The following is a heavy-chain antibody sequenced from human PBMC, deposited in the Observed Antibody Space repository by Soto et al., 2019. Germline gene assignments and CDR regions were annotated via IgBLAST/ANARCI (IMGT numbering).Heavy chain of an antibody. J-gene: IGHJ5*02. Sequence: SETLSLTCTVSGGSISSYYWSWIRQPAGKGLEWIGRIYTRGSTNYNPSLKSRVTMSVDTSKNQFSLKLSSVTAADTAVYYCARVVVAAHHNRFDPWGQGTLVTVSS. CDR1: GGSISSYY. V-gene: IGHV4-4*07. CDR3: ARVVVAAHHNRFDP. CDR2: IYTRGST. D-gene: IGHD2-15*01.